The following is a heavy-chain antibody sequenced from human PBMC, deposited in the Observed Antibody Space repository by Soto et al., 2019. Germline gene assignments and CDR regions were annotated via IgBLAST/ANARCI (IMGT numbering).Heavy chain of an antibody. CDR2: ISYDGSNK. CDR1: GFTFSSYA. D-gene: IGHD6-13*01. V-gene: IGHV3-30-3*01. J-gene: IGHJ6*02. Sequence: GSLRLSCAASGFTFSSYAMHWVRQAPVKWLEWVAVISYDGSNKYYADSVKGRFTISRDNSKNTLYLQMNSLRAEDTAVYYCARTYSSSWYYYYYCGMDVWGQGTTVTVSS. CDR3: ARTYSSSWYYYYYCGMDV.